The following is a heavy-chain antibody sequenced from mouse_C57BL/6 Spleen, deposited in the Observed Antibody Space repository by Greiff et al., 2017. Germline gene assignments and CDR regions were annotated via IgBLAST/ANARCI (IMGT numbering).Heavy chain of an antibody. Sequence: QVQLQPGAELVKPGASVKLSCKASGYTFTSYWMHWVKQRPGQGLEWIGMIHPNSGSTNYNEKFKSKATLTVDKSSSTAYMQLSSLTSEDSAVYYCAKDTTVVADFDYWGQGTTLTVSS. V-gene: IGHV1-64*01. J-gene: IGHJ2*01. CDR3: AKDTTVVADFDY. CDR2: IHPNSGST. CDR1: GYTFTSYW. D-gene: IGHD1-1*01.